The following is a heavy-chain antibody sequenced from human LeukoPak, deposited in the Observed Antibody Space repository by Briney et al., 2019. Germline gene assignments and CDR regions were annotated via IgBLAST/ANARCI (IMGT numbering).Heavy chain of an antibody. CDR1: GYTFTDYY. CDR2: IIPIFGTA. V-gene: IGHV1-69*13. Sequence: ASVKVSCKASGYTFTDYYIHWVRQAPGQGLEWMGGIIPIFGTANYAQKFQGRVTITADESTSTAYMELSSLRSEDTAVYYCARPSVSSGWYYFDYWGQGTLVTVSS. D-gene: IGHD6-19*01. CDR3: ARPSVSSGWYYFDY. J-gene: IGHJ4*02.